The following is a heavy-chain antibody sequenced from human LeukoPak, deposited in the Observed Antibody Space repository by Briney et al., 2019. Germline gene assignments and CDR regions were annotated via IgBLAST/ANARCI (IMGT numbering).Heavy chain of an antibody. V-gene: IGHV3-23*01. CDR3: AKGTLGGGFNY. CDR2: INSRGGST. D-gene: IGHD6-25*01. J-gene: IGHJ4*02. CDR1: GYSISSGYY. Sequence: ETLSLTCTVSGYSISSGYYWGWIRQPPGKGLEWVSAINSRGGSTYYADSVKGRFTISRDNSKNTQFLQMNSLRAEDTAIYYCAKGTLGGGFNYWGRGPLVTVSS.